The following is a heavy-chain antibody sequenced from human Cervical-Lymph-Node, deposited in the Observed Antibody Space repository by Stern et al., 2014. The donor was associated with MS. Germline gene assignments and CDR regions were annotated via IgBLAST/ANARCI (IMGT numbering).Heavy chain of an antibody. CDR1: GYTFTHYY. CDR3: AREVAGHRLGMMDV. J-gene: IGHJ6*02. D-gene: IGHD6-19*01. V-gene: IGHV1-46*01. Sequence: VPLVESGAEVKKPGASVKVSCKASGYTFTHYYMHWVRQAPGQGLEWMGIINPSSGSTSYAQKFQGRVTMTRDTSTSTVHMELSSLRSEDTAVYYCAREVAGHRLGMMDVWGQGTTVTVSS. CDR2: INPSSGST.